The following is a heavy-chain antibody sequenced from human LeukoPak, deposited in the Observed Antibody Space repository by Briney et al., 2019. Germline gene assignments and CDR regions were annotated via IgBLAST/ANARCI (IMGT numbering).Heavy chain of an antibody. CDR1: GGSFSGYY. Sequence: HPSETLSLTCAVYGGSFSGYYWSWVRQAPGKGLEWVSAISGSGGSTYYADSVKGRFTISRDNSKNTLYLQMNSLRAEDTAVYYCAKDIGVSDIVVVPAAIPVLYGMDVWGQGTTVTVSS. V-gene: IGHV3-23*01. D-gene: IGHD2-2*02. CDR3: AKDIGVSDIVVVPAAIPVLYGMDV. J-gene: IGHJ6*02. CDR2: ISGSGGST.